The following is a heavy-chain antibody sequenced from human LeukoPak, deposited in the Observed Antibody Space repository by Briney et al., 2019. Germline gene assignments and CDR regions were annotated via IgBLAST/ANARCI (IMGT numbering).Heavy chain of an antibody. Sequence: GSSLRLSCAASGFTFSRNVMHWVRQAPGKGLEWVAVISYDGSNKYYADSVKGRFTISRDNSKNTLYLQMNSLRAEDTAVYYCARDALWSGYCASFDYWGQGTLVTVSS. V-gene: IGHV3-30*01. J-gene: IGHJ4*02. D-gene: IGHD3-3*01. CDR3: ARDALWSGYCASFDY. CDR1: GFTFSRNV. CDR2: ISYDGSNK.